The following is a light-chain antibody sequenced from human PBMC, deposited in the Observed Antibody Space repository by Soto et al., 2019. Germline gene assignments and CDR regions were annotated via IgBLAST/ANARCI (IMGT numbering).Light chain of an antibody. Sequence: DIVLTQSPASLSLPPGERATLSCRASQSVSSSFLAWYQQKPGPAPRLLIYGASRRATGIADRFTGSGSGTDFTLTISRLEPEDFAVYYCQQYDSSLTFGLGTKVEIK. CDR2: GAS. J-gene: IGKJ1*01. V-gene: IGKV3-20*01. CDR1: QSVSSSF. CDR3: QQYDSSLT.